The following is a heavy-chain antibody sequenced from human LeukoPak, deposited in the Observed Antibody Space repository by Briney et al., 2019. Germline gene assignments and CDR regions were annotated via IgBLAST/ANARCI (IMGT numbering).Heavy chain of an antibody. CDR1: GYSFTDYG. CDR2: IYPDDSDI. Sequence: GESLKISCKGSGYSFTDYGIGWVRHMPGEGLHWMGIIYPDDSDIRYSPSFQGQVTISADKSIITAYLQWSRLKASDTAMYYCARHGRGWRSPNAFDIWGQGTMVTVSS. D-gene: IGHD3-16*01. V-gene: IGHV5-51*01. J-gene: IGHJ3*02. CDR3: ARHGRGWRSPNAFDI.